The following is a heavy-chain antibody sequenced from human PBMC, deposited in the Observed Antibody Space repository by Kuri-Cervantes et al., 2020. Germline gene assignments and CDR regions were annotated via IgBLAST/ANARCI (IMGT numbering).Heavy chain of an antibody. CDR3: ARASPYFDY. Sequence: GGSLRLSCAASGFTFSSYWMSWVRQAPGKGLEWVANIKQDGSEKYYADSVKGRFTISRDNSKNTLYLQMNSLRAEDTAVYYCARASPYFDYWGQGTLVTVSS. J-gene: IGHJ4*02. V-gene: IGHV3-7*01. CDR1: GFTFSSYW. CDR2: IKQDGSEK.